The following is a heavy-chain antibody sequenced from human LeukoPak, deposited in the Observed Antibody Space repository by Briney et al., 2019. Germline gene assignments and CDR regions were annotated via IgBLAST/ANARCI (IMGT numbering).Heavy chain of an antibody. D-gene: IGHD2-2*01. Sequence: GGSLRLSCAASGFTFSTYEMNWVRQAPGKGLVWVSRINSDGSSTSCADSVKGRFTISRDNAKNTLYLQMNSLRAEDAAVYYCAIGMPAAMVWGQGTLVTVSS. CDR2: INSDGSST. J-gene: IGHJ4*02. V-gene: IGHV3-74*01. CDR1: GFTFSTYE. CDR3: AIGMPAAMV.